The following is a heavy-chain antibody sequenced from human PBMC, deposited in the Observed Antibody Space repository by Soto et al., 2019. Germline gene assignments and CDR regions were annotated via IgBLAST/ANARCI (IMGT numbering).Heavy chain of an antibody. CDR3: ARTYCGGDCYWGAGSPPPVAFDI. V-gene: IGHV3-33*01. CDR1: GFTFSSYG. CDR2: IWYDGSNK. D-gene: IGHD2-21*02. J-gene: IGHJ3*02. Sequence: GGSLRLSCAASGFTFSSYGMHWVRQAPGKGLEWVAVIWYDGSNKYYADSVKGRFTISRDNSKNTLYLQMNSLRAEDTAVYYCARTYCGGDCYWGAGSPPPVAFDIWGQGTMVTVSS.